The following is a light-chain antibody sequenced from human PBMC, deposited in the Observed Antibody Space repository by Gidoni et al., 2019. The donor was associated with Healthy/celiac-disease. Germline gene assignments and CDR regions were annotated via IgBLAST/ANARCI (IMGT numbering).Light chain of an antibody. CDR2: EVS. Sequence: SALTPPAPVFGSPGPSITISCTGTSSDVGGYNYVSWYQQHPGKAPKLMIYEVSNRPSGVSNRFSGSKSGNTASLTISGLQAEDEADYYCSSYTSSSTLVVFGGGTKLTVL. V-gene: IGLV2-14*01. CDR1: SSDVGGYNY. CDR3: SSYTSSSTLVV. J-gene: IGLJ2*01.